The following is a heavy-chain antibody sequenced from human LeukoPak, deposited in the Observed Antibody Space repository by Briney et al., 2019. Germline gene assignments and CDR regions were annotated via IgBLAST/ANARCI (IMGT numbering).Heavy chain of an antibody. CDR3: ARDRKMATPRSGLGY. CDR2: IWYDGSNK. D-gene: IGHD5-24*01. Sequence: GRSLRLSCAASGFTFSSYGMHWVRQAPGKGLEWVAVIWYDGSNKYYADSVKGRFTISRDNSKNTLYVQMNSLRAEDTAVYYCARDRKMATPRSGLGYWGQGTLVTVSS. V-gene: IGHV3-33*01. J-gene: IGHJ4*02. CDR1: GFTFSSYG.